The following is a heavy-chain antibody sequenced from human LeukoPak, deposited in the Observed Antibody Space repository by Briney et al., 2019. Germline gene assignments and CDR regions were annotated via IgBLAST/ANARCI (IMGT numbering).Heavy chain of an antibody. J-gene: IGHJ3*02. CDR1: GGSFRSYV. D-gene: IGHD5-12*01. CDR3: ARVATRGKHDAFDI. Sequence: SVKVSCKASGGSFRSYVITWVRQAPGQGLEWMGRIIPVLGVSNFAQKFQGRVTITADKSTNTAHMELSRLESGDTAVYYCARVATRGKHDAFDIWGQGTMVTVSS. V-gene: IGHV1-69*04. CDR2: IIPVLGVS.